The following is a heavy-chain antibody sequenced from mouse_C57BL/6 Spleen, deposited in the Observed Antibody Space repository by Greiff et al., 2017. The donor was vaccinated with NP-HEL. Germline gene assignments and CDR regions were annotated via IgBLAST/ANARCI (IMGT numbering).Heavy chain of an antibody. V-gene: IGHV1-59*01. J-gene: IGHJ4*01. CDR1: GYTFTSYW. CDR3: ARAMDY. CDR2: IDPSDSYT. Sequence: VQLQQSGAELVRPGTSVKLSCKASGYTFTSYWMHWVKQRPGQGLEWIGVIDPSDSYTNYNQKFKGKATLTVDTSSSTAYMQLSSLTSEDSAVYYCARAMDYWGQGTSVTVSS.